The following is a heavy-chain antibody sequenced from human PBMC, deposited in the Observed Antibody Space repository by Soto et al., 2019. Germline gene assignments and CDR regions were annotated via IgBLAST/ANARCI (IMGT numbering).Heavy chain of an antibody. J-gene: IGHJ4*02. CDR3: AKTSQAPSGYYREGFFDY. CDR1: GFTFSTYA. Sequence: GSLRLSCATSGFTFSTYAMSWVRQAPGKGLEWVSTFSGSGGSTYYADSVRGRFTISRDNSKNTLYLQMNSLRADDTAVYYCAKTSQAPSGYYREGFFDYWGQGSLVTVSS. D-gene: IGHD3-3*01. V-gene: IGHV3-23*01. CDR2: FSGSGGST.